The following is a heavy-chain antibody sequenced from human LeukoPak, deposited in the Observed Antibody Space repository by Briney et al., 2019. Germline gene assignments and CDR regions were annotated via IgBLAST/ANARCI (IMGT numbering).Heavy chain of an antibody. CDR2: ISDSSSIT. J-gene: IGHJ6*02. CDR1: GFTFSSFG. D-gene: IGHD3-10*01. Sequence: PGGSLRLSCAASGFTFSSFGMNWVRQAPGKGLEWVSYISDSSSITYYADSVKGRFTISRDNAKNSLSLQLNSLRDEDTAVYFCAKVIRGSYGMDVWAKGPRSPSP. CDR3: AKVIRGSYGMDV. V-gene: IGHV3-48*02.